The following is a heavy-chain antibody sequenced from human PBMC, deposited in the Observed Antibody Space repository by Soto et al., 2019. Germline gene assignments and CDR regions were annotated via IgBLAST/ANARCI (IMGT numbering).Heavy chain of an antibody. V-gene: IGHV3-30-3*01. Sequence: QVQLVESGGGVVQPGRSLRLSCAASGFTFSSYAMHWVRQAPGKGLEWVAVISYDGSNKYYADSVKGRSTISRDNSKNTLYLQMNSLRAEDTAVYYCARSDHFDWLLYVYWGQGTLVTVSS. CDR2: ISYDGSNK. CDR3: ARSDHFDWLLYVY. CDR1: GFTFSSYA. D-gene: IGHD3-9*01. J-gene: IGHJ4*02.